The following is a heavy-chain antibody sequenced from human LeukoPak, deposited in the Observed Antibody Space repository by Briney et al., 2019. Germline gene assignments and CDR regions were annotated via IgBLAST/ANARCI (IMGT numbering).Heavy chain of an antibody. CDR2: IKQDGSEK. V-gene: IGHV3-7*01. Sequence: GGSLRLSCAASGFTFSTYSMNWVRQAPGKGLEWVASIKQDGSEKYYVDSVKGRFTISRDNAKNSLYLQMNSLGAEDTAVYYCARDGAAAGLYFDYWGQGTLVTVSS. J-gene: IGHJ4*02. D-gene: IGHD6-13*01. CDR1: GFTFSTYS. CDR3: ARDGAAAGLYFDY.